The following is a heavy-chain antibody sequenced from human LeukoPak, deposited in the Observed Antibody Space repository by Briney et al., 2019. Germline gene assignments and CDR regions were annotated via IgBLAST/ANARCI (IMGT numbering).Heavy chain of an antibody. J-gene: IGHJ4*01. D-gene: IGHD4-11*01. V-gene: IGHV3-33*01. CDR1: GFIFSHHG. CDR2: IWSDGTNR. CDR3: ARDAQRGFDYSNSLKY. Sequence: GGSLRLSCAASGFIFSHHGMHWVRQVPGQGLEWVAVIWSDGTNRFYADSVKGRFTISRDNSQNTVFLQMDSLRVKDTAIYYCARDAQRGFDYSNSLKYWGHGTLVTVSS.